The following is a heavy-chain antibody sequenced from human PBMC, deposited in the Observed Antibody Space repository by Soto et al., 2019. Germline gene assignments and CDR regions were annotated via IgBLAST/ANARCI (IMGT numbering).Heavy chain of an antibody. V-gene: IGHV3-23*01. CDR1: GFTFSTHA. J-gene: IGHJ4*02. CDR3: AKTFPAYCGGDCYFDY. CDR2: ISGSGGST. Sequence: EVQLLESGGGLVHPGGSLRVSCAASGFTFSTHAMSWVRQAPGKGLEWLSVISGSGGSTYYADSVKGRFTISRDNSKNTQFLQMSRLRAEDTAVYYCAKTFPAYCGGDCYFDYWGQGTLVTVSS. D-gene: IGHD2-21*02.